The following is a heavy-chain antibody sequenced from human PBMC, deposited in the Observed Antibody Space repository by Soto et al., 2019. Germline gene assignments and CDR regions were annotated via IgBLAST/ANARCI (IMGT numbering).Heavy chain of an antibody. Sequence: QVQLMQSGAEVKKPGASVKVSCKASGDTFTEYYIHWVRQAPGQGLEWMGTVNPSGGHTTYAQHFLGRVTMTRDTSTSTLYMELTSLTSEDTAVYYCARGRHVVVVTAALDYWGQRTRVTVAS. V-gene: IGHV1-46*01. D-gene: IGHD2-21*02. J-gene: IGHJ4*02. CDR2: VNPSGGHT. CDR3: ARGRHVVVVTAALDY. CDR1: GDTFTEYY.